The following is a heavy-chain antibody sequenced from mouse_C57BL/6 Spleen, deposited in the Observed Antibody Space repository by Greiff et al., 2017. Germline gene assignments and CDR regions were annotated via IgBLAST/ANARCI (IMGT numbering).Heavy chain of an antibody. J-gene: IGHJ1*03. Sequence: DVKLVESEGGLVQPGSSMKLSCTASGFTFSDYYMAWVRQVPEKGLEWVANINYDGSSTYYLDSLKSRFIISRDNAKNILYLQMSSLKSEDTATYYCARDRGGLLRYFDVWGTGTTVTVSS. V-gene: IGHV5-16*01. CDR2: INYDGSST. CDR3: ARDRGGLLRYFDV. CDR1: GFTFSDYY. D-gene: IGHD2-3*01.